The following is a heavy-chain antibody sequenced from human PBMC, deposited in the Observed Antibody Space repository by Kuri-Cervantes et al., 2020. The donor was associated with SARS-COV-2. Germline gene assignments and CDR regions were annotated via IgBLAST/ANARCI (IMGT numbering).Heavy chain of an antibody. J-gene: IGHJ4*02. V-gene: IGHV3-64D*06. D-gene: IGHD3-9*01. CDR1: GFIFSSYF. Sequence: GESLKISCSASGFIFSSYFIRWVRQAPGKGLEYVSSISSDGGETYYADSMKGILIISRDNSKNTMFLQMSSLRPEDTAVYYCVKGLQSCEWFQLDYWGQGTLVTVSS. CDR3: VKGLQSCEWFQLDY. CDR2: ISSDGGET.